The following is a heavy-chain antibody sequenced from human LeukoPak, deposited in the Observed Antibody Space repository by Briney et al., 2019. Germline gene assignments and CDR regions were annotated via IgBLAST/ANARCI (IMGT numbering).Heavy chain of an antibody. J-gene: IGHJ3*02. V-gene: IGHV3-23*01. CDR1: GFTFSSYA. D-gene: IGHD4-17*01. CDR2: ISGSGGST. Sequence: PGGSLRLSCAASGFTFSSYAMSWVRQAPGKGLEWVSAISGSGGSTYYADSVKGRFTISRDNSKNTLYLQMNSLRAEDTAVYYCASYGDYVWGAFDIWGQGTMVTVSS. CDR3: ASYGDYVWGAFDI.